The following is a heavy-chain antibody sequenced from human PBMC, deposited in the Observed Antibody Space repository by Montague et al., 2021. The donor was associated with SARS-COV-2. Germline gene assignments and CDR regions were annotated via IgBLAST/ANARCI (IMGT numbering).Heavy chain of an antibody. V-gene: IGHV4-59*12. Sequence: TGRTNYNPSLKSRVTISLDTSKNQFFLKVTSVTAADTAVYYCARQAAGSYFYYGVDVWGQGNTVTVSS. D-gene: IGHD6-13*01. CDR2: TGRT. CDR3: ARQAAGSYFYYGVDV. J-gene: IGHJ6*02.